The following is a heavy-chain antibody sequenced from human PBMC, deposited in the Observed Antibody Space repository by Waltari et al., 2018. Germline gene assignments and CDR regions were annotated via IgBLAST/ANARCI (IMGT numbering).Heavy chain of an antibody. J-gene: IGHJ4*02. CDR3: ARGLRVRTRPRFDY. D-gene: IGHD2-21*01. V-gene: IGHV4-34*01. Sequence: QVQLQQWGAGLLKPSETLSLTCAVYGGSFSGYYWSWIRQPPGKGLEWIGEINTSRSTHYHPSLKSRVTITVDTSKNQFSLKLSSVTAADSAVYYCARGLRVRTRPRFDYWGQGTLVTVSS. CDR1: GGSFSGYY. CDR2: INTSRST.